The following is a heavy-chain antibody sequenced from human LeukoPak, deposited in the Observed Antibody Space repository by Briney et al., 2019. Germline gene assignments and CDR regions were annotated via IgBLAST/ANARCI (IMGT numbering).Heavy chain of an antibody. CDR3: AMTLSYLFDY. D-gene: IGHD1-26*01. J-gene: IGHJ4*02. CDR1: GGTFSSYA. CDR2: IIPIFGTA. V-gene: IGHV1-69*13. Sequence: ASVKVSCKASGGTFSSYAISWVRQAPGQGLEWMGGIIPIFGTANYAQKFQGRVTITADESTSTAYMELSSLRSEDTAVYYCAMTLSYLFDYWGQGTLVTVSS.